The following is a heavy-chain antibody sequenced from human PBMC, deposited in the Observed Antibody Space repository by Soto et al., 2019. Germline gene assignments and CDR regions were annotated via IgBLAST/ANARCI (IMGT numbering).Heavy chain of an antibody. Sequence: QVQLVESGGGVVQPGRSLRLSCAASGFTFSSYGMHWVRQAPGKGLEWVAVIWYDGSDKYYADSVKGRFTISRDNSKTTLYLQMNSLRAEDTAVYSCALSWYSYYFDLWGQGTLVTVSS. D-gene: IGHD1-1*01. CDR2: IWYDGSDK. J-gene: IGHJ4*02. CDR3: ALSWYSYYFDL. CDR1: GFTFSSYG. V-gene: IGHV3-33*08.